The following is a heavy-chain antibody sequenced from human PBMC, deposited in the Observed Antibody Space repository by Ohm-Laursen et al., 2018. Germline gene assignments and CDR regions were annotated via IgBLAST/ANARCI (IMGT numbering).Heavy chain of an antibody. V-gene: IGHV3-9*01. D-gene: IGHD1-1*01. CDR1: GFTFVDYA. J-gene: IGHJ4*02. Sequence: SLRLSCAASGFTFVDYAMHWVRQAPGKGLEWVSGISWNSGSIGYADSVKGRFTISRDNAKNSLYLQMDSLRAEDTAAYFCARDERWGQGTLVTVSS. CDR3: ARDER. CDR2: ISWNSGSI.